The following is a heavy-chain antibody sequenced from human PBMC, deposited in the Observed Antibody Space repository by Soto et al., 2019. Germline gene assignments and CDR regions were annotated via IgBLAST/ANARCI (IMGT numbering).Heavy chain of an antibody. CDR1: GGSISNSSYL. V-gene: IGHV4-39*01. CDR2: VSHIGST. D-gene: IGHD6-19*01. Sequence: PSETLSLTCSVSGGSISNSSYLWGWVRQPPGKGLQWIGSVSHIGSTSHNPSLKSRLTISVGTSKTQSSLRLDSVTAADTAVYYCSRIAVSGPRTGFDYWGQGILVTVSS. J-gene: IGHJ4*02. CDR3: SRIAVSGPRTGFDY.